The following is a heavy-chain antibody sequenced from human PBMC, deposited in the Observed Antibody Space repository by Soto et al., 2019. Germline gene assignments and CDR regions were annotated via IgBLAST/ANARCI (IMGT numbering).Heavy chain of an antibody. Sequence: GGSLRLSCAASGFSFSSYGMHWVRQAPGKGLVWVSRISIDGSSTNYADSVKGRFTISRDNAKNTLYLQMISLRAEDTTLYYCASSYYYDSSAYYFLGYWGQGTLVTVSS. J-gene: IGHJ4*02. CDR2: ISIDGSST. D-gene: IGHD3-22*01. CDR1: GFSFSSYG. V-gene: IGHV3-74*01. CDR3: ASSYYYDSSAYYFLGY.